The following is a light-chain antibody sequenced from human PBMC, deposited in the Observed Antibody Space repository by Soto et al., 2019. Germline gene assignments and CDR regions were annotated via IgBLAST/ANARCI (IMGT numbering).Light chain of an antibody. J-gene: IGKJ3*01. CDR3: QQSYSNPRT. CDR1: QSISSY. V-gene: IGKV1-39*01. Sequence: DIQMTQSPSSLSASVGDRVTITCRASQSISSYLNWYQQKPGIAPKLLIYATSSLQSGVPSTFSGSGSGTDFTLTISSLQPEDFATYSCQQSYSNPRTFGPGTKVDIK. CDR2: ATS.